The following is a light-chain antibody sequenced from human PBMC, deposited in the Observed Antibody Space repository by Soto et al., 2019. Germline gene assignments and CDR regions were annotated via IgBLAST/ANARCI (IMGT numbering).Light chain of an antibody. J-gene: IGKJ4*01. CDR3: QQRSNWPLT. CDR1: QSAGTF. V-gene: IGKV3-11*01. Sequence: EIVLTQSPATVSLSPGERATLSCRASQSAGTFLAWYQQKPGQAPRLLIYDASNRATGIPARFSGSGSGTDFTLTIGSLEPEDFAVYYCQQRSNWPLTFGGGTKVEIK. CDR2: DAS.